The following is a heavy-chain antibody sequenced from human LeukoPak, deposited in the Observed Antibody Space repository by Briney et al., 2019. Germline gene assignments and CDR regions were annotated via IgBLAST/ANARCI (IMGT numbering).Heavy chain of an antibody. CDR3: AKDHQFDP. CDR1: GFTFSNYG. CDR2: ISYDGSNK. Sequence: PGGSLRLSCAASGFTFSNYGMHWVRQAPGKGLEWVAVISYDGSNKYYADSVKGRFTISRDNSKNTLYLQMNSLRAEDTAVYYCAKDHQFDPWGQGTLVTVSS. J-gene: IGHJ5*02. V-gene: IGHV3-30*18.